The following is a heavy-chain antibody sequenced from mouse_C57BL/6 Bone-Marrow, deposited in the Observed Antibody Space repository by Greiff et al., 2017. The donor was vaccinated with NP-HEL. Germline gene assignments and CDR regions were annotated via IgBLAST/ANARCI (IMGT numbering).Heavy chain of an antibody. CDR3: AGDRASTGTRARDD. CDR2: IDPSSGYT. CDR1: GYTFTSYW. D-gene: IGHD4-1*02. J-gene: IGHJ4*01. Sequence: QVQLKQSGAELAKPGASVKLSCKASGYTFTSYWMHWVKQRPGQGLEWIGYIDPSSGYTKYNQKFKDKATLTADKSSSTAYMQLSSLTYEDSAVYYGAGDRASTGTRARDDGGQGTSVTVSA. V-gene: IGHV1-7*01.